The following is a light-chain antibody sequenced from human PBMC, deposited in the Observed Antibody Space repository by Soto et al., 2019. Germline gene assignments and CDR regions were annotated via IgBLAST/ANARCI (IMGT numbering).Light chain of an antibody. J-gene: IGKJ1*01. CDR3: QHYNSYSEA. CDR1: QSISYW. V-gene: IGKV1-5*01. Sequence: DIQMTQSPSTLSASVGDRVTITCRASQSISYWLAWYQQKPGKAPKLLIYDASSLQSGVPSRFSGGGSGTEFTLTISSLQPDDFATYYRQHYNSYSEAFGQGTKVDIK. CDR2: DAS.